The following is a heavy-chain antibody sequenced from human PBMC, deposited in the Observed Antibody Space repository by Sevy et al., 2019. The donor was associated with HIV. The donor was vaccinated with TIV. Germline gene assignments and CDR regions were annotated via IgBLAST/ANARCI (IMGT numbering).Heavy chain of an antibody. CDR2: INGKGRST. D-gene: IGHD2-2*01. V-gene: IGHV3-23*01. J-gene: IGHJ6*02. CDR1: AFTFSGYA. Sequence: GGSLRLSCAASAFTFSGYAMNWVRQAPGKGLEWVSAINGKGRSTHYADSVEGRFTISRDNSKNTLYLEMNSLRVEDTAVYYCAKTINSGGGVVPAANYYYYGLDVWGQGTTVTVSS. CDR3: AKTINSGGGVVPAANYYYYGLDV.